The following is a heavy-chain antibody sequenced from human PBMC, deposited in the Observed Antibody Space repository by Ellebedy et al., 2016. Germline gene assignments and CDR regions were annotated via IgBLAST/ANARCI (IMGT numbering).Heavy chain of an antibody. Sequence: GGSLRLSXAASGFTFSSYGMTWVRQAPGKGLEWVSTISGTGVETDYADSVKGRFTISRDNSKNTLYLQMNSMRAEDSAIYYCAKDETNCCFPSDHWGQGVLVTVSS. CDR2: ISGTGVET. J-gene: IGHJ4*02. CDR3: AKDETNCCFPSDH. D-gene: IGHD2-15*01. CDR1: GFTFSSYG. V-gene: IGHV3-23*01.